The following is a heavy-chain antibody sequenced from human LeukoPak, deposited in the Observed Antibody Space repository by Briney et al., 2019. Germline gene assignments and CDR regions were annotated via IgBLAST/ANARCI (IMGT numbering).Heavy chain of an antibody. J-gene: IGHJ4*02. CDR3: TTAGQALDQYPIDY. D-gene: IGHD1/OR15-1a*01. CDR2: IRSSGTT. CDR1: GFTFGTHT. V-gene: IGHV3-49*03. Sequence: TGGSLSLSCTTSGFTFGTHTMHWFRQAPGKGLQWIGFIRSSGTTQYAASVKGRFTISRDDSKNTLYLQMNSLKTEDTAVYYCTTAGQALDQYPIDYWGQGTLVTVSS.